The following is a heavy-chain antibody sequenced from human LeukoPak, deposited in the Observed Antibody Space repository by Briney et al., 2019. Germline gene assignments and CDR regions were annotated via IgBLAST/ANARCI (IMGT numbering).Heavy chain of an antibody. Sequence: ASVKVSCKVSGYTLTELSMHWVRQAPGKGLEWMGGFDPEDGETIYAQKFQGRVTMTEDTSTDTAYMELSSLRSEDTAVYYCARDLRLGDIVLMVYAPDAFDIWGQGTMVTVSS. CDR1: GYTLTELS. D-gene: IGHD2-8*01. CDR3: ARDLRLGDIVLMVYAPDAFDI. J-gene: IGHJ3*02. V-gene: IGHV1-24*01. CDR2: FDPEDGET.